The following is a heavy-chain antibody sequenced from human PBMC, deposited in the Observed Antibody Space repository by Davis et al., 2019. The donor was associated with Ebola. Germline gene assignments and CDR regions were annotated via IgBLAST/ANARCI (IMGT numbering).Heavy chain of an antibody. J-gene: IGHJ4*02. CDR3: TRWELRRSYYFDY. Sequence: GESLKISCAASGFTFSVSAIHWVRQASGKGLEWVGRIRSKANSYATAYGESVKGRFTISRDDSKNTAYLQMNSLKTEDTAVYFCTRWELRRSYYFDYWGQGTLVTVSS. D-gene: IGHD1-26*01. CDR2: IRSKANSYAT. V-gene: IGHV3-73*01. CDR1: GFTFSVSA.